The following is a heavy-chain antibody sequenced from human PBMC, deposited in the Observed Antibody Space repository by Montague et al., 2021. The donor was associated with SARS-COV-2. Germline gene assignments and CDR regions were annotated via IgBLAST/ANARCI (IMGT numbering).Heavy chain of an antibody. V-gene: IGHV4-39*01. Sequence: SETLSLTCTVSGGSISSSSYYWVWISPPPGQGLDGIVINYYSANSYYNPSLKIRLSISVDTYKYQFSLKLSSVTAADTAVYYCVGVTAGTTTYYYYGMDVWGQGTTVTVSS. CDR1: GGSISSSSYY. CDR3: VGVTAGTTTYYYYGMDV. D-gene: IGHD6-13*01. J-gene: IGHJ6*02. CDR2: NYYSANS.